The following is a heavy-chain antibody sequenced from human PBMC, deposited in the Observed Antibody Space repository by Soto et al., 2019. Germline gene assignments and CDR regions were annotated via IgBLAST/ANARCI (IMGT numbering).Heavy chain of an antibody. CDR3: ARVMGGISDAFDI. CDR1: GYTFTSYD. Sequence: ASVKVSCKASGYTFTSYDINWVRQATGQGLEWMGWINPNSGGTNYAQKFQGWVTMTRDTSISTAYMELSRLRSDDTAVYYCARVMGGISDAFDIWGQGTMVTVSS. J-gene: IGHJ3*02. V-gene: IGHV1-2*04. CDR2: INPNSGGT.